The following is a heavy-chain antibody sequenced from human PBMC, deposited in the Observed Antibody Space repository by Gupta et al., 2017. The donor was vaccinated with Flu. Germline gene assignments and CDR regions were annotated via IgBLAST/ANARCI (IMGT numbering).Heavy chain of an antibody. J-gene: IGHJ4*02. CDR3: AKGGRHNWNYDGDY. D-gene: IGHD1-7*01. CDR2: MSDDGSNQ. CDR1: GLPFRDYG. Sequence: QVQLVQSGGGLVQPGTSLKLTCAAYGLPFRDYGMTWVSQAPGKGLEWMAVMSDDGSNQWYADSVRGRFTISRDNSKNTLFLQMNSLRADDTAVYYCAKGGRHNWNYDGDYWGQGTLVTVSS. V-gene: IGHV3-30*18.